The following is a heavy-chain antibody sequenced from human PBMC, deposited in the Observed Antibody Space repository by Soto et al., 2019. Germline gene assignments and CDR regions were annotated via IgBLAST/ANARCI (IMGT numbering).Heavy chain of an antibody. CDR2: IYPGDSDT. CDR3: AKSIGGYTYGFDM. V-gene: IGHV5-51*01. Sequence: GESLKISCKGSGYTFTSYWIGWVRQMPGKGLEWMGIIYPGDSDTRYSPSFQGQVTISADKSISTAYVQWSSLKASDTAMYYCAKSIGGYTYGFDMWGQGTMVTVSS. J-gene: IGHJ3*02. CDR1: GYTFTSYW. D-gene: IGHD5-18*01.